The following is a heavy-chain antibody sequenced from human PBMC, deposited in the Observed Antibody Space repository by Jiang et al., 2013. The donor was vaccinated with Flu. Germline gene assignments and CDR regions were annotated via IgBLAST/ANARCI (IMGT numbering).Heavy chain of an antibody. D-gene: IGHD2-15*01. Sequence: VSGGSVTGYYWSWIRQPPGKGLEWIGNIYYSGRTNYNSSLKGRVTISLDTSKKQLSLRLTSVTAADTAVYYCARAGGYCSGGSCSATYYYYYGMDVWGQGTTVTVSS. J-gene: IGHJ6*02. CDR1: GGSVTGYY. V-gene: IGHV4-59*02. CDR3: ARAGGYCSGGSCSATYYYYYGMDV. CDR2: IYYSGRT.